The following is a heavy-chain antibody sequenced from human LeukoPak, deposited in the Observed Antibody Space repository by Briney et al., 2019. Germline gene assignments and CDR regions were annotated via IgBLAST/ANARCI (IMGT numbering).Heavy chain of an antibody. CDR2: IKQDGSEK. J-gene: IGHJ3*02. CDR3: ARDSVPFRGENAFDI. V-gene: IGHV3-7*01. CDR1: GFTFSSYW. D-gene: IGHD3-10*01. Sequence: GGSLRLSCAASGFTFSSYWMSWVRQAPGKGLEWVANIKQDGSEKYYVDSVKGRFTISRDNAKNSLYLQMNSLRAEDTAVYYCARDSVPFRGENAFDIWGQGTMVTVSS.